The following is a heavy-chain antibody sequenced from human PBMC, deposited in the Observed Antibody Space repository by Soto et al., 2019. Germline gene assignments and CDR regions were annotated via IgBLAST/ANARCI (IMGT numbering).Heavy chain of an antibody. CDR2: IRIKAHGGAP. CDR1: GFTFHDYP. V-gene: IGHV3-49*04. CDR3: TRADYDSSGFYYYFDY. J-gene: IGHJ4*02. Sequence: GGSLRLSCTTSGFTFHDYPMTWVRQAPGKGLEWVAFIRIKAHGGAPEYAPSVKGRFTISRDDSKSVAYLQMSTLKTEDTAMYYCTRADYDSSGFYYYFDYWGQGTLVTVSS. D-gene: IGHD3-22*01.